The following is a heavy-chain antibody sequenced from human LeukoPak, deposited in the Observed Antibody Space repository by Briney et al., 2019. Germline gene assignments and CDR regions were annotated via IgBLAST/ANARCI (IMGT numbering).Heavy chain of an antibody. Sequence: SETLSLTCAVTGGSFSRFYGSWLRQPPGKGLEWIGEITDHGGTTYNPSLKSRVTISLDTSKNQFSLTLSSVTAADTSIYYCARQLYRDGIDIWGQGTMVTVSS. D-gene: IGHD2-2*01. CDR2: ITDHGGT. CDR3: ARQLYRDGIDI. CDR1: GGSFSRFY. J-gene: IGHJ3*02. V-gene: IGHV4-34*01.